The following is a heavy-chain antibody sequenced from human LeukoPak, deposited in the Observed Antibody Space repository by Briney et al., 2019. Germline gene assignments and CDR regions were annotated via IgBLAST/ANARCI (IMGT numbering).Heavy chain of an antibody. J-gene: IGHJ1*01. CDR3: AKDGDGGKRAEYFQH. CDR1: GFTFSSYW. V-gene: IGHV3-30*18. D-gene: IGHD4-23*01. CDR2: ISYDGSNK. Sequence: GGSLRLSCAASGFTFSSYWMSWVRQAPGKGLEWVAVISYDGSNKYYADSVKGRFTISRDNSKNTLYLQMNSLRAEDTAVYYCAKDGDGGKRAEYFQHWGQGTLVTVSS.